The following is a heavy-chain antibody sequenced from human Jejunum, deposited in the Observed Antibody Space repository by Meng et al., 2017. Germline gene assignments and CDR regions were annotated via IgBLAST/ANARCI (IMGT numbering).Heavy chain of an antibody. J-gene: IGHJ4*02. D-gene: IGHD3-22*01. V-gene: IGHV5-51*01. Sequence: GESLKISCKGSGYTFSSYWIAWVRQMPGKGLEWMGIISPGDSDARYSPSFQGQVTISADTSISTAYLQWSSLKASDTAIYYCARLYYYESSGYYPFDYWGQGTLVTGAS. CDR3: ARLYYYESSGYYPFDY. CDR1: GYTFSSYW. CDR2: ISPGDSDA.